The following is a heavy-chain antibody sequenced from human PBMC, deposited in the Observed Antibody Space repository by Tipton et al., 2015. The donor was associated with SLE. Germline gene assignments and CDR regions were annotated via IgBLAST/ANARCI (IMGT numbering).Heavy chain of an antibody. V-gene: IGHV3-9*01. CDR3: VRDSHLDYYQYYGLDV. J-gene: IGHJ6*02. CDR1: GFTFDDYA. CDR2: INWNSGTI. Sequence: RSLRLSCAATGFTFDDYAMHWVRQAPGKGLEWVSGINWNSGTIGYADSVKGRFTISRDNTKNSLYLQMNGLRAEDTALYYCVRDSHLDYYQYYGLDVWGRGTTVTVSS.